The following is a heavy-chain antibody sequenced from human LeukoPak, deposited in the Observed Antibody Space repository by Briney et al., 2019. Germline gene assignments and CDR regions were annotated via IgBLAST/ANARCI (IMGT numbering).Heavy chain of an antibody. CDR3: ARDWPGSSSWFDY. Sequence: ASVKVSCKASGYIFTGYYMHWVRQAPGQGLEWMGWINPNSGGTNYAQKFQGRVTMTRDTSISTAYMELSRLRSDDTAVYYCARDWPGSSSWFDYWGQGTLVTVSS. V-gene: IGHV1-2*02. D-gene: IGHD6-13*01. CDR2: INPNSGGT. J-gene: IGHJ4*02. CDR1: GYIFTGYY.